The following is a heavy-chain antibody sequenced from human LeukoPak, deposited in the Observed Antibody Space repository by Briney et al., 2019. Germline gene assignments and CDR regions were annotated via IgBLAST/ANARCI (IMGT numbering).Heavy chain of an antibody. J-gene: IGHJ4*02. CDR2: IRNKASGETT. CDR3: ARPIYGSGSYYFDY. Sequence: PGRSLRLSCTASGFSFGDYAMSWVRQAPGKGLEWVGFIRNKASGETTQYAASVKGRFTISRDNSKSIACLQVNSLQAEDTAVYYCARPIYGSGSYYFDYWGQGTLVTVSS. D-gene: IGHD3-10*01. CDR1: GFSFGDYA. V-gene: IGHV3-49*04.